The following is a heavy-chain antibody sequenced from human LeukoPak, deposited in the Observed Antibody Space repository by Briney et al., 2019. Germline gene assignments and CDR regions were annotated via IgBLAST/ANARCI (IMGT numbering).Heavy chain of an antibody. D-gene: IGHD3-22*01. Sequence: GRSLRLSCAASGFTFSSYAMHWVRQAPGKGLEWVAVISYDGSNKYYADSVKGRFTISRDNSKNMVYLQMNSLRAEDTAVYYCVRYYYDSSGYFMETFDIWGQGTMVTVSS. V-gene: IGHV3-30-3*01. CDR2: ISYDGSNK. CDR3: VRYYYDSSGYFMETFDI. J-gene: IGHJ3*02. CDR1: GFTFSSYA.